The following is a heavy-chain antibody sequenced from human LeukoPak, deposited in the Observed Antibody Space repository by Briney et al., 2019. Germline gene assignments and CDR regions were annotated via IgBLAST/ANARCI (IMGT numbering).Heavy chain of an antibody. D-gene: IGHD5/OR15-5a*01. J-gene: IGHJ5*02. CDR1: GFSLRTSGMC. CDR2: IDWDNDK. CDR3: VRTRPVSGWFDP. V-gene: IGHV2-70*11. Sequence: ESGPALVKPTQTLTLTCTFSGFSLRTSGMCVSWIRQPPGKALEWLARIDWDNDKCYTTSLKTRLTISKDTSKNQVVLTMTNMDPVDTATYYCVRTRPVSGWFDPRGQGTLVTVSS.